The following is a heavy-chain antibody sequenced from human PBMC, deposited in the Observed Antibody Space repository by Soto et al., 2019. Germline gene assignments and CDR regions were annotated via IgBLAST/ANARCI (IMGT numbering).Heavy chain of an antibody. CDR2: ISGSGADT. CDR3: AKDTGRGGGSVFDY. D-gene: IGHD2-15*01. V-gene: IGHV3-23*01. CDR1: GFIFSNYA. Sequence: GGSLRLSCAPSGFIFSNYAMSWVHQARGKGLEWVSAISGSGADTYYTESVKGRFTISRDNFKNTLYLQMNSLRAEDTAVYYCAKDTGRGGGSVFDYWGQGTLVTVSS. J-gene: IGHJ4*02.